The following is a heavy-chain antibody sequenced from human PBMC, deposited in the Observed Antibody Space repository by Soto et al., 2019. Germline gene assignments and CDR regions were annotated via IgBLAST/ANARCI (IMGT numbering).Heavy chain of an antibody. J-gene: IGHJ6*02. CDR3: AKDLYSSRGIGYYGMDV. CDR1: GFTFSSYG. CDR2: ISYDGSNK. V-gene: IGHV3-30*18. D-gene: IGHD6-13*01. Sequence: QVQLVESWGGVVQPGRSLRLSCAASGFTFSSYGMHWVRQAPGKGLEWVAVISYDGSNKYYADSVKGRFTISRDNSKNTLYLQMNSLRAEDTAVYYCAKDLYSSRGIGYYGMDVWGQGTTVTVSS.